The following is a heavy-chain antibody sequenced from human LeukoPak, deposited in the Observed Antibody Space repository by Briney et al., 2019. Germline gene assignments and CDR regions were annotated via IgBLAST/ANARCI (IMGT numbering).Heavy chain of an antibody. CDR1: GYTFTRYG. J-gene: IGHJ5*02. CDR2: ISAYNGNT. D-gene: IGHD2-15*01. CDR3: ARGPFPVVAASPYNWFDP. V-gene: IGHV1-18*01. Sequence: ASVKVSCKASGYTFTRYGISWVRQAPGQGLEWMGWISAYNGNTNYAQKLQGRVTMTTDTSTSTAYMELRSLTSDDTAVYYCARGPFPVVAASPYNWFDPWGQGTLVTVSS.